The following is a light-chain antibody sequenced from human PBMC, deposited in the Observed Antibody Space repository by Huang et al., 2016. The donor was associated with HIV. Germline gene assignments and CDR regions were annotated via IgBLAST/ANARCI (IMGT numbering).Light chain of an antibody. J-gene: IGKJ1*01. Sequence: DIVVTQSPDYLALSLGGRAAINCTASQSVLKTSNNKNCLSWYQLKPGQPPKLLIYWESTRESGVPDRFSGIGSGTHFTLTIASLQAEDVAVYYCHQYYDTPQTFGQGTKVEVK. CDR3: HQYYDTPQT. CDR2: WES. V-gene: IGKV4-1*01. CDR1: QSVLKTSNNKNC.